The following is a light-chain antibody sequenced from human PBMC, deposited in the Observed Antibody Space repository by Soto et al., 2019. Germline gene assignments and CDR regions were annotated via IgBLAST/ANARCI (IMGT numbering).Light chain of an antibody. CDR2: GAS. V-gene: IGKV3-20*01. CDR1: QSVSSSY. CDR3: QQYSSSPWT. Sequence: EIVLTQSPGTLSLSPGERATLSCRASQSVSSSYLAWYQQKPGQAPRLLIYGASCRATGIPDRFSGSGSGTDFTLTISRLEPEDFAVYYCQQYSSSPWTFGQGTKVEIK. J-gene: IGKJ1*01.